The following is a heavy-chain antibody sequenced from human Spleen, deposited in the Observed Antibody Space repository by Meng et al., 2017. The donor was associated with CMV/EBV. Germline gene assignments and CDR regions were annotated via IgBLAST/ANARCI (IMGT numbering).Heavy chain of an antibody. J-gene: IGHJ4*02. Sequence: ASVKVSCKASGYTFSTYDINWVRQAPGQGLEWMGWINPNSGGTNYAQKFQGRVTMTRDTSISTAYMELSSLRSDDTALYYCASVYSTGWYFDYWGQGTLVTVSS. V-gene: IGHV1-2*02. D-gene: IGHD6-19*01. CDR2: INPNSGGT. CDR3: ASVYSTGWYFDY. CDR1: GYTFSTYD.